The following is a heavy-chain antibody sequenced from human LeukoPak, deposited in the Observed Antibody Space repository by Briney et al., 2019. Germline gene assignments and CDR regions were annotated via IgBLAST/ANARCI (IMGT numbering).Heavy chain of an antibody. D-gene: IGHD5-18*01. CDR3: AKVVGYSYGPHDY. Sequence: SCRASGFTFSSYAMTWVRQAPGKGLEWVSTNSGSGNSTYYADSVKGRFTISRDKPKNTLYLQMNSLRAEDTAIYYCAKVVGYSYGPHDYWGQGTLVTVSS. CDR2: NSGSGNST. V-gene: IGHV3-23*01. CDR1: GFTFSSYA. J-gene: IGHJ4*02.